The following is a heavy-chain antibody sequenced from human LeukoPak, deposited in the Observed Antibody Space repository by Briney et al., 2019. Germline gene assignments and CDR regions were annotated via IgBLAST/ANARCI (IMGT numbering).Heavy chain of an antibody. V-gene: IGHV3-7*01. CDR1: GFTLSSYW. J-gene: IGHJ4*02. CDR3: ARPSFSSGSYFDH. D-gene: IGHD6-19*01. CDR2: IKYDGSDK. Sequence: GGPLRLSCAPSGFTLSSYWMSWVRQAPGRGLEWVATIKYDGSDKYYVDSVKGRFTISRDNAKNSLYLQMNSLSGEDTAVYFCARPSFSSGSYFDHWGQGTLVTVSS.